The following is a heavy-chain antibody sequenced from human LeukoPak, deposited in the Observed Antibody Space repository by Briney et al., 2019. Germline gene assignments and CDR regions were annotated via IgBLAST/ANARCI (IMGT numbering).Heavy chain of an antibody. Sequence: SETLSLTCAVYGGSFSGYYWSWIRQPPGKGLEWIGEINHSGSTNYNPSLKSRVTISVDTSKNQFSLKLSSVTAADAAVYYCARGEDIVVIPAAPGATYFDYWGQGTLVTVSS. V-gene: IGHV4-34*01. CDR3: ARGEDIVVIPAAPGATYFDY. D-gene: IGHD2-2*01. J-gene: IGHJ4*02. CDR2: INHSGST. CDR1: GGSFSGYY.